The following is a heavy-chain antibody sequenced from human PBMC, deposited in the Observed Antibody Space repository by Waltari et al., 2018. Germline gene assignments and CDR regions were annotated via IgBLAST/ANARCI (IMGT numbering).Heavy chain of an antibody. CDR2: IKQDASEK. Sequence: EEQLVESGGGLVQPGGSLRLSCAASGFTFSSDWMCWVRQAPGKVLEWVANIKQDASEKHYVDSLKGRITVSRDNAKNSLYLDMDSLRAEDTAVYYCARGRLWGFDLWGQGTLVTVSS. CDR1: GFTFSSDW. CDR3: ARGRLWGFDL. V-gene: IGHV3-7*04. J-gene: IGHJ4*02. D-gene: IGHD3-16*01.